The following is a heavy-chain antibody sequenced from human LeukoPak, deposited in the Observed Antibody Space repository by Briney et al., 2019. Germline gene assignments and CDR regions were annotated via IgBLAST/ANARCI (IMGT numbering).Heavy chain of an antibody. CDR3: VSFYETY. CDR1: GNYW. J-gene: IGHJ4*02. Sequence: GGSLRLSCAASGNYWMHWVRQAPGKGLVWVSHISSDGSWTTYVDSVKGRFTISKDNAKNMVYLQMNNLRAEDTAVYYCVSFYETYWGRGTLVTVSS. V-gene: IGHV3-74*01. CDR2: ISSDGSWT. D-gene: IGHD2-2*01.